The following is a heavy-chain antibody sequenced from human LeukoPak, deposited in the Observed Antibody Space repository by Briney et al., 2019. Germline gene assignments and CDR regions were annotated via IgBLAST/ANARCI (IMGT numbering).Heavy chain of an antibody. V-gene: IGHV4-59*01. CDR3: AAQGGYSGYVRGYYYGMDV. D-gene: IGHD5-12*01. CDR1: GGSISSYY. CDR2: IYYSGST. Sequence: KSSETLSLTCTVSGGSISSYYWSWIRQPPGKGLEWIGYIYYSGSTNYNPSLKSRVTISVDTSKNQFSLKLSSVTAADTAVYYCAAQGGYSGYVRGYYYGMDVWGQGTTVTVSS. J-gene: IGHJ6*02.